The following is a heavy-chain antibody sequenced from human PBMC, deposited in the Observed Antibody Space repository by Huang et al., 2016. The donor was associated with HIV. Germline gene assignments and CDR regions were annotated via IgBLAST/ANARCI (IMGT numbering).Heavy chain of an antibody. Sequence: QVQLEQWGAGLLKASETLSLTCAVYGGSFSGYDWNGLRQAPGKGREWVGEINHSGNTNNNPSLKRRVNMSVDTSKSQFSLYLTSLGAADTGTYFCARRYNSRRDYWGRGTLITVHS. V-gene: IGHV4-34*02. CDR2: INHSGNT. CDR1: GGSFSGYD. D-gene: IGHD3-22*01. CDR3: ARRYNSRRDY. J-gene: IGHJ4*02.